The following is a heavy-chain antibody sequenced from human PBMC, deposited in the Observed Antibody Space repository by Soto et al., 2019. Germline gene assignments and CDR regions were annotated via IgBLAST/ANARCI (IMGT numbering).Heavy chain of an antibody. V-gene: IGHV1-2*04. D-gene: IGHD5-12*01. J-gene: IGHJ4*02. Sequence: QVQLVQSGAEVKKPGASVKVSCKASGYTFTGYYMHWVRQAPGQGLEWMGWINPNSGGTNHAQKFQGWVTMTRDTSISTAYMELSRLRSDDTAVYYCASGYSGYDYLFWGQGTLVTVSS. CDR1: GYTFTGYY. CDR3: ASGYSGYDYLF. CDR2: INPNSGGT.